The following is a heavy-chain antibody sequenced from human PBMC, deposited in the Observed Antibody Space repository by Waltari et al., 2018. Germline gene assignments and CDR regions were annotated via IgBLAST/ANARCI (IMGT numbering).Heavy chain of an antibody. V-gene: IGHV1-69*02. CDR2: IIRNVGKG. J-gene: IGHJ4*02. CDR3: ARGRWSSTSCAFDD. Sequence: QVQLVQSGAEVKKPGSSVKVSCKASGGPFSSYAISWVRQAPGQGLEWMGRIIRNVGKGNEAQKVQGRVRITADKSTSTGYMERSRRRSEEKDVYNCARGRWSSTSCAFDDGGQGTLVTVSS. CDR1: GGPFSSYA. D-gene: IGHD2-2*01.